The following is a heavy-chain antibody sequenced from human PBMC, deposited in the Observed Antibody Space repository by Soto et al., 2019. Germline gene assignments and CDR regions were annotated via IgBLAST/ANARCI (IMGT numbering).Heavy chain of an antibody. V-gene: IGHV3-48*01. D-gene: IGHD1-1*01. CDR2: ISSSSGTI. J-gene: IGHJ4*02. CDR3: ARDINWSLDS. CDR1: GFTFSSFS. Sequence: GGSLRLSCAASGFTFSSFSMNWVRQAPGKGLEWVSYISSSSGTILYADSVKGRFTISRDDAKNSLYPQMNSLRAEDTAIYYCARDINWSLDSWGQGALVTVSS.